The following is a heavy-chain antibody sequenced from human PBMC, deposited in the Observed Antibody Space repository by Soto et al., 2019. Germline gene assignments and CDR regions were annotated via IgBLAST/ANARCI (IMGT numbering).Heavy chain of an antibody. J-gene: IGHJ4*02. D-gene: IGHD1-26*01. CDR2: IVVGSGHT. V-gene: IGHV1-58*01. CDR1: TFTFTSSA. Sequence: QMQLVQSGPEVKKPGTSVKVSCKASTFTFTSSAVQWVRQARGQRLAWIGWIVVGSGHTKYAQNFQERVTITRDMSSGTAYGELSRLRSADTAVYYCATHREGATYYFDYWGQGTLLTVSS. CDR3: ATHREGATYYFDY.